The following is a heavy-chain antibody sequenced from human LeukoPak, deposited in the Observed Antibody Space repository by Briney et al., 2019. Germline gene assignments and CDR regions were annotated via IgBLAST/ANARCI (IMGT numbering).Heavy chain of an antibody. CDR2: ISHSGST. CDR3: TRDLHGGNSFTSDWYFDL. CDR1: GGSISISNSNW. Sequence: ASETLSLTCAVSGGSISISNSNWWSWVRQPPGKGLEWIGEISHSGSTNYNPSLKSRVTISVDKSKNQFSLKLSSVTAEDTAVYYCTRDLHGGNSFTSDWYFDLWGRGTLVTVSS. J-gene: IGHJ2*01. V-gene: IGHV4-4*02. D-gene: IGHD4-23*01.